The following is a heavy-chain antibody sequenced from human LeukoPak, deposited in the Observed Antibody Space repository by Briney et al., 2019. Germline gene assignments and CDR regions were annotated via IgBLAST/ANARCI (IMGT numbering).Heavy chain of an antibody. J-gene: IGHJ4*02. D-gene: IGHD4-11*01. Sequence: SETLSLTCTVSVGFISSYYWSWIRQPPGKGLEWVGYIYYSGRTFYNPSLKSRFTKSADTSKNQFSLKLSSVTAADTAIYYCARGFYSPAYWGQGTLVTVSS. CDR2: IYYSGRT. CDR1: VGFISSYY. V-gene: IGHV4-59*01. CDR3: ARGFYSPAY.